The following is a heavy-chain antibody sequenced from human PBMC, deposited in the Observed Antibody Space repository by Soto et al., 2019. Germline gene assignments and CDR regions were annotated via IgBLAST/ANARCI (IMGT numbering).Heavy chain of an antibody. D-gene: IGHD4-17*01. CDR1: GGSFSGHY. V-gene: IGHV4-34*01. Sequence: PSETLSLTCGIYGGSFSGHYWSWIRQVPGKGLEWIGEINHGGGTNYNPSLKSRVTISVDTSKNHFSLKLTSVTAADTALYYCARFPLRIRRDDAFDIWGQGTMVTVSS. CDR2: INHGGGT. J-gene: IGHJ3*02. CDR3: ARFPLRIRRDDAFDI.